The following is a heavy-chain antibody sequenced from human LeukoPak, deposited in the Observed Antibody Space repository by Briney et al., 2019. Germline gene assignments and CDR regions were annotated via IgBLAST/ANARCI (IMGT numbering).Heavy chain of an antibody. D-gene: IGHD2-15*01. J-gene: IGHJ4*02. CDR1: GYTLTELS. CDR3: ATVGPGRRGVVAAIDY. Sequence: GASVKVSCKVSGYTLTELSMHWVRQAPGKGLEWMGGFDPEDGETIYAQKFQGRVTMTEDTSTDTDYMELSSLRSEDTAVYYCATVGPGRRGVVAAIDYWGQGTLVTVSS. CDR2: FDPEDGET. V-gene: IGHV1-24*01.